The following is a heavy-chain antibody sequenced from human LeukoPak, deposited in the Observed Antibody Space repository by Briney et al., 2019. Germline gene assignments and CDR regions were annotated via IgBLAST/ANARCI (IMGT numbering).Heavy chain of an antibody. CDR2: IYYSGST. CDR3: ARGRRDKIDY. V-gene: IGHV4-59*01. CDR1: GGSISSYY. Sequence: SETLSLTCTVSGGSISSYYWSWIRQPPGKGLEWIGYIYYSGSTNYNPSLKSRVTISVDTSKNQFSLKLSSVTAADTAVYYCARGRRDKIDYWGQGTLVTVSS. J-gene: IGHJ4*02.